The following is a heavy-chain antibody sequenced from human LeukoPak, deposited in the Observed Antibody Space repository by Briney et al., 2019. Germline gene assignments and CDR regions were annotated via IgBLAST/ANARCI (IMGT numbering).Heavy chain of an antibody. Sequence: GASVKVSCKASGYTFTSYDINWVRQATGQGLEWMGWMNPNSGNTGYAQKFQGRVTMTRNTSISTAYMELSSLRSEDTAVYYCARVDTAMGDDAFDIWGQGTMVTVSS. V-gene: IGHV1-8*01. CDR2: MNPNSGNT. J-gene: IGHJ3*02. D-gene: IGHD5-18*01. CDR3: ARVDTAMGDDAFDI. CDR1: GYTFTSYD.